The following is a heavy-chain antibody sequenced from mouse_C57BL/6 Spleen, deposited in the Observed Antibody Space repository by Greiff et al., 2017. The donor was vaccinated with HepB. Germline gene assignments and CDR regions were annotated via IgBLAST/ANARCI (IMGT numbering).Heavy chain of an antibody. CDR2: IDPSDSYT. CDR1: GYTFTSYW. V-gene: IGHV1-50*01. Sequence: VQLQQPGAELVKPGASVKLSCKASGYTFTSYWMQWVKQRPGQGLEWIGEIDPSDSYTNYNPKFKGKATLTVDTSSSTAYMQLSSLTSEDSAVYYCARSAVVGGYFDYWGQGTTLTVSS. CDR3: ARSAVVGGYFDY. J-gene: IGHJ2*01. D-gene: IGHD1-1*01.